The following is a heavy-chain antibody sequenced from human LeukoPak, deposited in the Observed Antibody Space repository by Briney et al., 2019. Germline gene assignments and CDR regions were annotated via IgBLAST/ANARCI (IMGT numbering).Heavy chain of an antibody. CDR3: AKDWVAGPLYFDY. D-gene: IGHD6-19*01. J-gene: IGHJ4*02. Sequence: PGGSLRLSCAASGFTFSSYAMSWVRQAPGKGLEWVSTISGSGSSTYYADSVKGRFTISRDNSKNTLYLQMNSLRAEDTAVYYCAKDWVAGPLYFDYWGQGTLVTVSS. CDR1: GFTFSSYA. V-gene: IGHV3-23*01. CDR2: ISGSGSST.